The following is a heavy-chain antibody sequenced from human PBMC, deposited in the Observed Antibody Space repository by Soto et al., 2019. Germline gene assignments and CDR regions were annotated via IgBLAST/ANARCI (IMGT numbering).Heavy chain of an antibody. J-gene: IGHJ1*01. CDR3: ASHGSNSGSDSEYFQH. CDR1: GGSISSSTYF. V-gene: IGHV4-39*01. D-gene: IGHD1-26*01. Sequence: QLQLQESGPGLVKPSETLSLTCTVSGGSISSSTYFWGWIRQPPGKGLEWIGSIDYSGTTYYNTSLRTRADISVDTSKNQSSLKLSAVTDADTAVYYCASHGSNSGSDSEYFQHGGQGTLVTVSS. CDR2: IDYSGTT.